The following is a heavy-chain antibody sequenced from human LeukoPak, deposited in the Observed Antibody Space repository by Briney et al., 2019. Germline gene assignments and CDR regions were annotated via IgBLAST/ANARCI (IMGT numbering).Heavy chain of an antibody. CDR2: ISWNSGSI. CDR1: GFTFDDYA. J-gene: IGHJ4*02. Sequence: GGSLRLSCAASGFTFDDYAMHWVRQALGKGLEWVSGISWNSGSIGYADSVKGRFTISRDNAKNSLYLQMNSLRAEDTALYYCAKDYDSSGYYRYYFDYWGQGTLVTVSS. CDR3: AKDYDSSGYYRYYFDY. V-gene: IGHV3-9*01. D-gene: IGHD3-22*01.